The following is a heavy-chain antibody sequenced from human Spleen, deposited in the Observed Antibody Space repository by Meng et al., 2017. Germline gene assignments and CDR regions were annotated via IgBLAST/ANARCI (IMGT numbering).Heavy chain of an antibody. CDR2: IYYSGST. CDR1: GDSISSSSYY. V-gene: IGHV4-39*07. D-gene: IGHD3-22*01. CDR3: ARYGDPSGYSGTYYFDY. J-gene: IGHJ4*02. Sequence: SETLSLTCTVSGDSISSSSYYWGWIRQPPGKGLEWIGSIYYSGSTYYNPSLKSRVTISVDTSKNQFSLKLSSVTAADTAVYYCARYGDPSGYSGTYYFDYWGQGTLVTVSS.